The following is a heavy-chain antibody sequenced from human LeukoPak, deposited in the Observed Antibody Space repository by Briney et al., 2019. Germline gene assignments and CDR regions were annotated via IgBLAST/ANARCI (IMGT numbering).Heavy chain of an antibody. CDR1: GYSFTSYW. J-gene: IGHJ5*02. CDR2: IYPGDSDT. CDR3: ARRLRTTGTPLGQVNWFDP. V-gene: IGHV5-51*01. D-gene: IGHD1-1*01. Sequence: KCGESLKISCKGSGYSFTSYWIGWVRQMPGKGLEWMGIIYPGDSDTRYSPSFQGQVTISADKSISTAYLQWSSLKASDTAMYYCARRLRTTGTPLGQVNWFDPWGQGTLVTVSS.